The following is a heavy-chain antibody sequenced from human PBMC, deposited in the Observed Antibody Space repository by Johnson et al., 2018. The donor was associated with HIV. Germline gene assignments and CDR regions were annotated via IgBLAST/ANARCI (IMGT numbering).Heavy chain of an antibody. D-gene: IGHD1-26*01. J-gene: IGHJ3*02. CDR2: ISYDGTNK. V-gene: IGHV3-30*04. CDR1: GFTFSSYA. CDR3: ARAEGATSAFDI. Sequence: VQLVESGGAVVQPGRSLRLSCAASGFTFSSYAMHWVRQAPGKGLEWVAVISYDGTNKYYADSVKGRFTISRDNSKNTLYLQMNSLRAEDTAVYYCARAEGATSAFDIWGQGTMVTVSS.